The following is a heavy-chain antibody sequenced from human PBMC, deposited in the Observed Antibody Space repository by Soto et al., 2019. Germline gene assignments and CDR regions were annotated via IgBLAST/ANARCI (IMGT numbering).Heavy chain of an antibody. D-gene: IGHD3-22*01. J-gene: IGHJ6*02. CDR3: VRWIYDSSGYYPPPDYYYYGMDV. CDR1: GFTFSSYE. V-gene: IGHV3-48*03. Sequence: GGSLRLSCAASGFTFSSYEMNWVRQAPGKGLEWVSYISSSGSTIYYADSVKGRFTISRDNAKNSLYLQMNSLRAEDTAVYYCVRWIYDSSGYYPPPDYYYYGMDVWGQGTTVTVSS. CDR2: ISSSGSTI.